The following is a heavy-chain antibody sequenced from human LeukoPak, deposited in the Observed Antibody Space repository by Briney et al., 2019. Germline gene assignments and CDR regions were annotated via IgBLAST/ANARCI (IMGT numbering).Heavy chain of an antibody. D-gene: IGHD6-19*01. V-gene: IGHV3-23*01. CDR1: GFTFSSYA. CDR3: ARQWPSRIAVAGTGDFDC. Sequence: GGSLRLSCAASGFTFSSYAMSWVRQAPGKGLEWVSAISGSGGSTYYADSVKGRFTISRDNSKNTLYLQMNSLRAEDTAAYYCARQWPSRIAVAGTGDFDCWGQGTLVTVSS. CDR2: ISGSGGST. J-gene: IGHJ4*02.